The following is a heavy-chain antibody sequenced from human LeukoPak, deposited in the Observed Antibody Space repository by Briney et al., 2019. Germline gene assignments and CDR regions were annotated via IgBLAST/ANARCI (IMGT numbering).Heavy chain of an antibody. CDR3: AKNPNYYGSEEEFDY. CDR1: GFTFANYA. D-gene: IGHD3-10*01. V-gene: IGHV3-66*01. CDR2: IYSGGST. J-gene: IGHJ4*01. Sequence: GGSLRLSCAASGFTFANYAMSWVRQALGKGLEWVSVIYSGGSTYYADSVKGRFTISRDNSKNTLYLQMNSLRAEDTAVYYCAKNPNYYGSEEEFDYWGQGTLGNVSS.